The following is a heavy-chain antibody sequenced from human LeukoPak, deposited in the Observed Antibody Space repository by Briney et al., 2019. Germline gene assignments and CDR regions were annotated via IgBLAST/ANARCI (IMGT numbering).Heavy chain of an antibody. J-gene: IGHJ4*02. CDR1: GYTFTSYY. D-gene: IGHD4-11*01. CDR3: ARNMTTADF. Sequence: ASVKVSCKASGYTFTSYYMHWVRQAPGQGLEWMGWINPNSGGTNYAQNFQGRVTMTRDTSISTAHMELSKLRSDDTAVYYCARNMTTADFWGQGTLVTVSS. V-gene: IGHV1-2*02. CDR2: INPNSGGT.